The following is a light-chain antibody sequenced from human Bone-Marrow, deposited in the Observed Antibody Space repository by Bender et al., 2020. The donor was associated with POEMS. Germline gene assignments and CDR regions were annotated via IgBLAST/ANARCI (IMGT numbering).Light chain of an antibody. Sequence: QSALTQPASVSGSPGQSITIPCTGTSSDVGSYNHVSWYQQHPGKAPKLIIFEVSKRPSGVSSRFSGSKSGNTASLTISGLQAEDEADYSCCSYAGTSTYVFGTGTKVTVL. V-gene: IGLV2-23*02. J-gene: IGLJ1*01. CDR3: CSYAGTSTYV. CDR2: EVS. CDR1: SSDVGSYNH.